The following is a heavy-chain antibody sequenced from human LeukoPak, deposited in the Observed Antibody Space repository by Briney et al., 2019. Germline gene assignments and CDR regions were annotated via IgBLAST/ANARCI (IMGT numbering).Heavy chain of an antibody. J-gene: IGHJ5*02. CDR2: ARGSGGTT. V-gene: IGHV3-23*01. CDR3: TKGQSGTSFDP. Sequence: GGSLRLSCAASGFSFSSYAMSWVRQAPGKGLEWVSSARGSGGTTDYADSVKGRFIISRDNPRNTLYLQMNSLRGEDTAMYYCTKGQSGTSFDPWGRGTLVTVSS. CDR1: GFSFSSYA. D-gene: IGHD2-15*01.